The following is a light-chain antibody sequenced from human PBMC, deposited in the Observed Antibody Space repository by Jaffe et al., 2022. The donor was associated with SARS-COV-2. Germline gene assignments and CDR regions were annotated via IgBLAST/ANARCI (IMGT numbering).Light chain of an antibody. CDR2: KAS. CDR1: QSISNW. J-gene: IGKJ3*01. V-gene: IGKV1-5*03. CDR3: QQYNTYSS. Sequence: DIQMTQSPSTLSASVGDRVSITCRASQSISNWLAWYQQKPGKAPRLLIYKASTLESGVPSRFSGSGSGTEFTLTISSLQPDDYATYYCQQYNTYSSFGPGTKMDI.